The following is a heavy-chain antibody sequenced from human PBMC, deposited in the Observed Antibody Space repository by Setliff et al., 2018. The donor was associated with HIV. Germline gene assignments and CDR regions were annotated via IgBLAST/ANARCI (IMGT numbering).Heavy chain of an antibody. CDR1: GFRFSDYY. J-gene: IGHJ3*01. V-gene: IGHV3-11*04. D-gene: IGHD6-6*01. Sequence: PGGSLRLSCAASGFRFSDYYMNWIRQAPGKGLEWISSISSSGRTKKYADSVKGRFTISRDNAKRSLYLQMNSLRVEDTAVYYCARDIPPEYPGFDLWGQGTVVTVSS. CDR2: ISSSGRTK. CDR3: ARDIPPEYPGFDL.